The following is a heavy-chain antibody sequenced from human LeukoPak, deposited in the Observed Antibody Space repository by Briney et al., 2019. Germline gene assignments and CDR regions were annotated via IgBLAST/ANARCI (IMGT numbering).Heavy chain of an antibody. CDR3: ARVGVGVKFDP. V-gene: IGHV1-46*03. Sequence: EASVKVSCKASGYTFTSYYMHWVRQAPGQGLEWMGIINPSGGSTSYAQKFQGRVTMTRDTSTSTVYMELSSLRAEDTAVYYCARVGVGVKFDPWGQGTLVTVSS. CDR2: INPSGGST. J-gene: IGHJ5*02. D-gene: IGHD3-3*01. CDR1: GYTFTSYY.